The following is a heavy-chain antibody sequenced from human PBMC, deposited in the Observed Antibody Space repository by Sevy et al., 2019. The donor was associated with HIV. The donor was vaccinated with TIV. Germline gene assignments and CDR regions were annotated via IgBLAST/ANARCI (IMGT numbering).Heavy chain of an antibody. V-gene: IGHV4-34*01. CDR3: ARSPPIVVVPGAPSWFDP. CDR2: INHSGST. D-gene: IGHD2-2*01. CDR1: GGSFSGYY. J-gene: IGHJ5*02. Sequence: ETLSLTCAVHGGSFSGYYWNWIRQPPGKGLEWIGEINHSGSTNYNPSLKSRVTISVDTSNNQFSLKLSSVTAADTAVYYCARSPPIVVVPGAPSWFDPWGQEPWSPSPQ.